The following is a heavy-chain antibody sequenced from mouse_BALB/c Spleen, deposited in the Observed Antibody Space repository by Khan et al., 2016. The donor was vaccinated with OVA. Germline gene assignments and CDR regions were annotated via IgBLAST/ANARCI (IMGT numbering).Heavy chain of an antibody. CDR1: GFAFNSYD. V-gene: IGHV5-9*02. D-gene: IGHD2-10*01. CDR2: ISSTGSYT. J-gene: IGHJ3*01. CDR3: TRPSYDGNPWFTY. Sequence: EVQLVESGGGLVKPGGSLKLSCEVSGFAFNSYDMSWVRQTPEKRLEWVATISSTGSYTYYPGSVKGRFTISRDTARNTLYLQMSSPRSEDTALYYCTRPSYDGNPWFTYWGQGTLVTVSA.